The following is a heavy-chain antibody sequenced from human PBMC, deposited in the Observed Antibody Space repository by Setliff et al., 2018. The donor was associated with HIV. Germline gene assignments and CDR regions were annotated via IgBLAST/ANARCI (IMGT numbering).Heavy chain of an antibody. D-gene: IGHD1-26*01. CDR3: AREVVGATSHDAFDI. CDR2: ISDSGDNT. V-gene: IGHV3-64*02. J-gene: IGHJ3*02. CDR1: GFTFSSFA. Sequence: GGSLRLSCAASGFTFSSFAMYWVRQAPGKGLEYVSAISDSGDNTYFADFVQGRFSISRDNSKNTLFLQMGSLRAEDTAVYYCAREVVGATSHDAFDIWGQGTMVTVSS.